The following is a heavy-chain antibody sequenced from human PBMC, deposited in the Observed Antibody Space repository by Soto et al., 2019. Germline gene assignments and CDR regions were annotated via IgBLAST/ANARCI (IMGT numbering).Heavy chain of an antibody. J-gene: IGHJ4*02. CDR1: GFTFSSYE. D-gene: IGHD3-10*01. V-gene: IGHV3-48*03. CDR3: ARDRLSMVGGITYFFDY. Sequence: PGGSLRLSCEGSGFTFSSYEFNWVRQAPGKGLEWVSYISTSSGAIFYADSVKGRFTISRDNAKNSVYLQMTSLRAEDTAVYYCARDRLSMVGGITYFFDYWGQGTRVTVSS. CDR2: ISTSSGAI.